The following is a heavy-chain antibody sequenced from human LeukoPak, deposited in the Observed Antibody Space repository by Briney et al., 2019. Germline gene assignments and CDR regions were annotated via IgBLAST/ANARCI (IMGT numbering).Heavy chain of an antibody. Sequence: ASVKVSCKASGYTFTSYGISWVRQAPGQGLEWMGWISAYNGNTNYAQKLQGRVTMTTDTSTSTAYMELRSLRSDDTAVYYCASSLNYYDSSGYYPLDYWGQGTLVTVSS. J-gene: IGHJ4*02. CDR3: ASSLNYYDSSGYYPLDY. D-gene: IGHD3-22*01. CDR2: ISAYNGNT. CDR1: GYTFTSYG. V-gene: IGHV1-18*01.